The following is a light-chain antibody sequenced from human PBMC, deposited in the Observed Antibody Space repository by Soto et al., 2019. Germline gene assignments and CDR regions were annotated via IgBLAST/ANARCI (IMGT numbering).Light chain of an antibody. J-gene: IGLJ3*02. V-gene: IGLV8-61*01. CDR2: STN. CDR1: SGSVSTSYY. CDR3: VLYMGSGTWV. Sequence: QTVVTQEPSISVSPGRTVTLTCGLSSGSVSTSYYPSWYQQTPGQAPRTLIYSTNTRSSGVPDRFSGSILGNKAALTITGAQADDESDYYCVLYMGSGTWVFGGGTKLTVL.